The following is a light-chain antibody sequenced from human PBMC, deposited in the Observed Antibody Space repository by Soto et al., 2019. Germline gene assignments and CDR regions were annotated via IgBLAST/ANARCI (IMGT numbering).Light chain of an antibody. CDR2: LNSDDSH. CDR3: QTCISDIRV. Sequence: QLVLTQPPSASASLGASVKLTCPLSSGHNSYAIAWHQQQPANGPRYLMKLNSDDSHSKGEAIPDRCSGSRSVAERYLTISSLQYEDEADYYCQTCISDIRVFGGGTKLTVL. CDR1: SGHNSYA. J-gene: IGLJ3*02. V-gene: IGLV4-69*01.